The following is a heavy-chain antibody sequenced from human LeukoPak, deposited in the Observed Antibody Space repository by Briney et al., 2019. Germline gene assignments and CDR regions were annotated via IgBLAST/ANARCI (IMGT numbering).Heavy chain of an antibody. V-gene: IGHV3-7*03. Sequence: GGSLRLSCAASGFTFSSYWMNWVRQAPGKGLEWVATIKQDGRDKYYVDSVKGRFTISRDDAKNSLYLLMNSLRVEDTAVYHCVRYFTAVAPTLRLDYWGQGTLVTVSS. D-gene: IGHD6-19*01. CDR1: GFTFSSYW. CDR2: IKQDGRDK. CDR3: VRYFTAVAPTLRLDY. J-gene: IGHJ4*02.